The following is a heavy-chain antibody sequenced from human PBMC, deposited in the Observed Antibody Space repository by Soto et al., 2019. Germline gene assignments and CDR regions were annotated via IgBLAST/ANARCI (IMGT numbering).Heavy chain of an antibody. V-gene: IGHV5-10-1*01. CDR3: ASNTDSSGWYGMDV. CDR1: GYIFTSYW. CDR2: IDPSDSYT. Sequence: GESLKISCNGSGYIFTSYWISWVRQMPGKGLEWMGRIDPSDSYTNYSPSFQGHVTISADKSISTAYLQWSSLKASDTAMYYCASNTDSSGWYGMDVWGQGTTVTVS. D-gene: IGHD6-19*01. J-gene: IGHJ6*02.